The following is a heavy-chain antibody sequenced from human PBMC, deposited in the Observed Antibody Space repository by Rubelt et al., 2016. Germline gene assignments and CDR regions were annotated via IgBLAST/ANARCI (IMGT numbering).Heavy chain of an antibody. J-gene: IGHJ6*02. V-gene: IGHV3-30*04. CDR3: ARDLAGAYYGMDV. CDR2: ISYDGSNK. D-gene: IGHD1-26*01. Sequence: GLEWVAVISYDGSNKYYADSVKGRFTISRDNSKNTLYLQMNSLRAEDTAVYYCARDLAGAYYGMDVWGQGTTVTVSS.